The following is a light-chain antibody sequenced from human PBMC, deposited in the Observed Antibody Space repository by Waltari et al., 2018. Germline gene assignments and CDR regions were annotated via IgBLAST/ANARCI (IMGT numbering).Light chain of an antibody. V-gene: IGKV1-5*03. Sequence: DIQMTQSPSTQSASVGDRVTITCRARKSISSWLAWYQQKPGKAPKLLIYKASSLESGVPSRFIGSGSGTEFTLTISSLQPDDCATYYCQQYNSYPGTFGQGTKLEIK. CDR3: QQYNSYPGT. CDR2: KAS. CDR1: KSISSW. J-gene: IGKJ2*02.